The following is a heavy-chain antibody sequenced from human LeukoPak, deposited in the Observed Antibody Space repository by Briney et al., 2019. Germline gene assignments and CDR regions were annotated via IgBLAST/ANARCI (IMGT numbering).Heavy chain of an antibody. D-gene: IGHD5-18*01. CDR2: IKSKTDGGTT. CDR3: ARDLAYSSDY. CDR1: GFTFSNAW. V-gene: IGHV3-15*05. Sequence: GGSLRLSCAASGFTFSNAWMSWVRQAPGKGLEWVGRIKSKTDGGTTDYAAPVKGRFTISRDDSKNTLFLQMNNLRAEDTAVYYCARDLAYSSDYWGQGTLVTVSS. J-gene: IGHJ4*02.